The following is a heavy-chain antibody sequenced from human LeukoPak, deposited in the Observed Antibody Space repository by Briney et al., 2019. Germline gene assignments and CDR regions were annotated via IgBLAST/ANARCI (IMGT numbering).Heavy chain of an antibody. CDR1: GFTFSSYV. V-gene: IGHV3-30*18. CDR3: AKSDWFDP. Sequence: PGRSLRLSCAASGFTFSSYVMHWVRQAPGKGLEWVAVISYDGSNKYYADSVKGRFTISRDNSKNTLYLQMNSLRAEDTAVYYCAKSDWFDPWGQGTLVTVSS. CDR2: ISYDGSNK. J-gene: IGHJ5*02.